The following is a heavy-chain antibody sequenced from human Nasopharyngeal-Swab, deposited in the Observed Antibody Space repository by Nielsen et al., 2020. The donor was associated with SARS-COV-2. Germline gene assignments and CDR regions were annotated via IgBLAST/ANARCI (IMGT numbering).Heavy chain of an antibody. J-gene: IGHJ6*03. CDR2: MNPNSGNT. D-gene: IGHD2-2*01. Sequence: ASVKVSCKASGYTFTSYDINWVRQATGQGLEWMGWMNPNSGNTGYAQKFQGRVTMTRNTSISTAYMELSSLRSEDTAVYYCARGHQYQLLLHYYYYMGVWGKGTTVTVSS. CDR3: ARGHQYQLLLHYYYYMGV. V-gene: IGHV1-8*01. CDR1: GYTFTSYD.